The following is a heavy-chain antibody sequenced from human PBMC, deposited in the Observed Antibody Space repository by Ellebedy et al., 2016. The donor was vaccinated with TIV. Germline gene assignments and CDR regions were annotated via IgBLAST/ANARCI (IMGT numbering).Heavy chain of an antibody. V-gene: IGHV4-30-2*01. J-gene: IGHJ5*02. CDR1: GGSLGSGGSS. CDR3: AREGSNDYFDSGTGTDFFFDH. CDR2: IYHNGGS. Sequence: SETLSLXXTVSGGSLGSGGSSWSWIRQPPGKGLEWIGNIYHNGGSYYNESLRSRVSMSVDRSKSQFSLELKTVTAADTAVYYCAREGSNDYFDSGTGTDFFFDHWGRGMLIIVYS. D-gene: IGHD3-22*01.